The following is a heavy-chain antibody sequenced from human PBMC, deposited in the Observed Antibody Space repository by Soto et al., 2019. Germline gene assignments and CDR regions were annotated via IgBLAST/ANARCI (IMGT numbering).Heavy chain of an antibody. CDR3: ARQGITIFGVARVDYYYMDV. CDR1: GGSISSYY. D-gene: IGHD3-3*01. Sequence: SETLSLTCTVSGGSISSYYWSWIRQPPGKGLEWIGYIYYSGSTNYNPSLKSRVTISVDTSKNQFSLKLSSVTAADTAVYYCARQGITIFGVARVDYYYMDVWGKGTTVTVSS. V-gene: IGHV4-59*08. CDR2: IYYSGST. J-gene: IGHJ6*03.